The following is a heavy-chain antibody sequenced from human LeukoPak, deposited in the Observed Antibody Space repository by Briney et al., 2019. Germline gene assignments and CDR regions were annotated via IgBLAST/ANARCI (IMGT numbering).Heavy chain of an antibody. CDR2: ISWNSGSI. CDR1: GFTFDDYA. CDR3: AKDTGYSSSRGAFDI. J-gene: IGHJ3*02. Sequence: SGRSLRPSCAASGFTFDDYAMHWVRQAPGKGLEWVSGISWNSGSIGYADSVKGRFTISRDNTKNSLYLQMNSLRAEDTALYYCAKDTGYSSSRGAFDIWGQGTMVTVSS. V-gene: IGHV3-9*01. D-gene: IGHD6-6*01.